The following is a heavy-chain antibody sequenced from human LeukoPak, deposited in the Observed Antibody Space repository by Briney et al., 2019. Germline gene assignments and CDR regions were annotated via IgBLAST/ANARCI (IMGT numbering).Heavy chain of an antibody. D-gene: IGHD3-10*01. V-gene: IGHV3-7*01. CDR1: GFTFSNYW. CDR3: AREDYGSGSDYYGMDV. Sequence: GGSLRLSCTASGFTFSNYWMGWVRQAPGKGLEWVANIKEDGTTIYYVDSVKGRLTISGDNAKNSLFLQMNSLRAEDTAVYYCAREDYGSGSDYYGMDVWGQGTTVTVSS. CDR2: IKEDGTTI. J-gene: IGHJ6*02.